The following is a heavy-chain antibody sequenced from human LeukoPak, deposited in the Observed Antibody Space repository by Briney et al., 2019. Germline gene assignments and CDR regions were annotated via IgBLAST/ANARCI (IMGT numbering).Heavy chain of an antibody. J-gene: IGHJ4*02. CDR3: ARSGGPVGSGSEFDY. CDR2: IYYSGST. D-gene: IGHD3-10*01. V-gene: IGHV4-59*01. Sequence: SETLSLTCTVSGDSISSYYWSWIRQPPGKGLEWIGYIYYSGSTNYNPSLKSRVTISVDTSKNQFSLKLSSVTAADTAVYYCARSGGPVGSGSEFDYWGQGTLVTVSS. CDR1: GDSISSYY.